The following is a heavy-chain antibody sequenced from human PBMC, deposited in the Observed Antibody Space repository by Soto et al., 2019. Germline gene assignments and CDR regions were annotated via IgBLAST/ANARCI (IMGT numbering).Heavy chain of an antibody. CDR3: ARDHLILPAHDFFYGSDV. D-gene: IGHD2-21*02. Sequence: DVKLVESGGGLVQPGDSLRLSCEVSGFTFSMYSMSWVRQSPGKGLEWVAKIPQDGVDGHYADSVKGRFIISRDNGKNSLHLQLNNLRAEDTAVYYSARDHLILPAHDFFYGSDVWGRGATVTVSS. V-gene: IGHV3-7*03. CDR2: IPQDGVDG. CDR1: GFTFSMYS. J-gene: IGHJ6*02.